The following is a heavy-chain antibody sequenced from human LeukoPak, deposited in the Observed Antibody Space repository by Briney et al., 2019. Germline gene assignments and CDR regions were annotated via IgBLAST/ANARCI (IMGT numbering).Heavy chain of an antibody. CDR2: IIPIFGIA. V-gene: IGHV1-69*04. CDR3: ARDPGYCSSTSCYSGIDP. CDR1: GGTFSSYA. D-gene: IGHD2-2*01. Sequence: SVKVSCKASGGTFSSYAISWVRQAPGQGLEWMGRIIPIFGIANYAQEFQGRVTITADKSTSTAYMELSSLRSEDTAVYYCARDPGYCSSTSCYSGIDPWGQGTLVTVSS. J-gene: IGHJ5*02.